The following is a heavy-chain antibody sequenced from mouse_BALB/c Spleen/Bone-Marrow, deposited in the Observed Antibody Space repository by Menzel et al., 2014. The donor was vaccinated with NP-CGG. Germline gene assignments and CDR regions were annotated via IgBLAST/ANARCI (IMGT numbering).Heavy chain of an antibody. CDR3: ATRPTATRAMDC. D-gene: IGHD1-2*01. CDR1: GYTFTDYA. Sequence: VQLVESGPELVRPGVSVRISCKGSGYTFTDYAMHWVKQSHAKSLEWIGVISTYSGITNYNQKFKGKATMTVDKSSSTAYMELARLTSEDSAIYSCATRPTATRAMDCWGQGTLVTVSA. V-gene: IGHV1-67*01. CDR2: ISTYSGIT. J-gene: IGHJ4*01.